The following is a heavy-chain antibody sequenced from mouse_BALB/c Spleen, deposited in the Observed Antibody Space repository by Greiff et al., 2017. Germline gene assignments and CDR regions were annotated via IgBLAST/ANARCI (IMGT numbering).Heavy chain of an antibody. CDR2: IWGDGST. Sequence: QVQLKESGPGLVAPSQSLSITCTVSGFSLTGYGVNWVRQPPGKGLEWLGMIWGDGSTDYNSALKSRLSISKDNSKSQVFLKMNSLQTDDTARYYGAIGSSYVGFAYWGQGTLVTVSA. J-gene: IGHJ3*01. V-gene: IGHV2-6-7*01. CDR1: GFSLTGYG. CDR3: AIGSSYVGFAY. D-gene: IGHD1-1*01.